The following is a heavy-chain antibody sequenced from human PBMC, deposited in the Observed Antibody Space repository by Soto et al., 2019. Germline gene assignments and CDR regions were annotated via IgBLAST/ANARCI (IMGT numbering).Heavy chain of an antibody. J-gene: IGHJ4*02. CDR2: ISGSGGST. V-gene: IGHV3-23*01. CDR3: AKDVDRDQYCTNGVCYVACSGGSCYPSPIDY. CDR1: GFTFSSYA. Sequence: GGSLRLSCAASGFTFSSYAMSWVRQAPGKGLEWVSAISGSGGSTYYADSVKGRFTISRDNSKNTLFLKMNSLRAGDTAVYYWAKDVDRDQYCTNGVCYVACSGGSCYPSPIDYWGQGTLVTVSS. D-gene: IGHD2-8*01.